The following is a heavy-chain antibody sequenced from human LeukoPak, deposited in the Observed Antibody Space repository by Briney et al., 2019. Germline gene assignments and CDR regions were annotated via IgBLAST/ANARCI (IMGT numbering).Heavy chain of an antibody. J-gene: IGHJ5*02. Sequence: SETLSLTCAVYGGSFSGYYWSWIRQPPGKGLEWIGEINHSGSTNYNPSLKSRVTISVDTSKNQFSLKLSSVTAADTAVYYCARERRWLQLGNWFDPWGQGTLVTVSS. CDR3: ARERRWLQLGNWFDP. CDR1: GGSFSGYY. D-gene: IGHD5-24*01. V-gene: IGHV4-34*01. CDR2: INHSGST.